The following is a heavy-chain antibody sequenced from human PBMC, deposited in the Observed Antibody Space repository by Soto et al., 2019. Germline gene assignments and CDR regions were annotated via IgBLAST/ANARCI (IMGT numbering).Heavy chain of an antibody. J-gene: IGHJ4*02. CDR3: ARAKGYSYGPALDY. CDR2: IYYSGST. D-gene: IGHD5-18*01. CDR1: GGSISSGDYY. Sequence: PSETLSLTCTVSGGSISSGDYYWSWIRQPPGKGLEWIGYIYYSGSTYYNPSLKSRVTISVDTSKNQFSLKLSSVTAADTAVYYCARAKGYSYGPALDYWGQGTLVTVSS. V-gene: IGHV4-30-4*01.